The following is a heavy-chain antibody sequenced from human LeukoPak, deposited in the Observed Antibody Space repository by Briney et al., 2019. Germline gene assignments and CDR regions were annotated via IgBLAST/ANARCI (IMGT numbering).Heavy chain of an antibody. Sequence: SETQSLTCTVSGGSISSYYWSWIRQPPGKGLEWIGYIYTSGSTNYNPSLKSRVTISVDTSKNQFSLKLSSVTAADTAVYYCARQDGSSYYFDYWGQGTLVTVSS. V-gene: IGHV4-4*09. CDR3: ARQDGSSYYFDY. CDR1: GGSISSYY. CDR2: IYTSGST. D-gene: IGHD1-26*01. J-gene: IGHJ4*02.